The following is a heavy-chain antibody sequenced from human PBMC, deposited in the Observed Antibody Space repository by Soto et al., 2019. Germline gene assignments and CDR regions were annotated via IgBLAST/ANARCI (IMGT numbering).Heavy chain of an antibody. J-gene: IGHJ3*02. Sequence: SETLSLTCTVSGGSISSSSYYWGWIRQPPGKGLEWIGSIYYSGSTYYNPSLKSRVTISVDTSKNQFSLKLSSVTAADTAVYYCASPSDIVVVVAATIGVWWEAFDIWGQGTMVTVSS. CDR2: IYYSGST. CDR1: GGSISSSSYY. V-gene: IGHV4-39*01. D-gene: IGHD2-15*01. CDR3: ASPSDIVVVVAATIGVWWEAFDI.